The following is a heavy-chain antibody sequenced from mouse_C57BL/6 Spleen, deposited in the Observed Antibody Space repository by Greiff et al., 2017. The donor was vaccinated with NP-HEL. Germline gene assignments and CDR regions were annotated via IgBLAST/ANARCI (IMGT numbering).Heavy chain of an antibody. V-gene: IGHV5-16*01. CDR3: ARSRYGSSYSGWYFDV. CDR2: INYDGRSP. D-gene: IGHD1-1*01. Sequence: EVKLMESEGGLVQPGSSMKLSCTASGFTFSDYYMAWVRQVPAKGLEWVANINYDGRSPYYLDSLKSRFLISRDNAKNILYLQMSSLKSEDTTTYYCARSRYGSSYSGWYFDVWGTGTTVTVSS. CDR1: GFTFSDYY. J-gene: IGHJ1*03.